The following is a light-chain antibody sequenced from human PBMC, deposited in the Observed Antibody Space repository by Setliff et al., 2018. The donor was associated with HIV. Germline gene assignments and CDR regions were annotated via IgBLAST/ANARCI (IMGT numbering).Light chain of an antibody. Sequence: QSALAQPASVSGSPGQSITLSCTGASSDVGGYDYVSLYQQHPGKAPKLIIYAVSNRPSGVSNRFSGSKSGNTASLTISGLQAEDEADYYCTSSTGSVILFGGGTKVTVL. J-gene: IGLJ2*01. CDR3: TSSTGSVIL. CDR2: AVS. CDR1: SSDVGGYDY. V-gene: IGLV2-14*03.